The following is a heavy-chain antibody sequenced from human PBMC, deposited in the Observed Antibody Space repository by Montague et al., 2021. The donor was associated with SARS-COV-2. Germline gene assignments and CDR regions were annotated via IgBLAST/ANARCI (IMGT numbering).Heavy chain of an antibody. CDR3: ARPLVRGVPKAFDI. J-gene: IGHJ3*02. D-gene: IGHD3-10*01. CDR1: GGSITRNYY. Sequence: SETLSLTCTVSGGSITRNYYWGWIRQPPGKGLEWVGNIYYSGTTFINPSLKSRVTISVDASKNQFSLNLTSVTAADTAIYYCARPLVRGVPKAFDIWGQGVLVIVSS. V-gene: IGHV4-39*01. CDR2: IYYSGTT.